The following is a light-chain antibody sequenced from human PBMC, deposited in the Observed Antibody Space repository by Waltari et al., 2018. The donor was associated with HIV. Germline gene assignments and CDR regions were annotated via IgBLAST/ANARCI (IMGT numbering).Light chain of an antibody. Sequence: QSALTQPASVSGSPVPSFTISCTGTSSDVSGYNYVSWYQQHPGKAPQLMIYAVSNRRSGVSNRFSGVKTGNTASLTVDGLQVEDEDDYYCSLYTSSSRVFGGGTKLTVL. CDR2: AVS. CDR1: SSDVSGYNY. V-gene: IGLV2-14*01. CDR3: SLYTSSSRV. J-gene: IGLJ2*01.